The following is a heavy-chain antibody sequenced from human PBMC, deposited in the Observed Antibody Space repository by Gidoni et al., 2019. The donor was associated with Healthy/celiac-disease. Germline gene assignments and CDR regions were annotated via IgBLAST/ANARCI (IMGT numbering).Heavy chain of an antibody. J-gene: IGHJ4*02. Sequence: QLQLQESGPGLVKPSETLSLTCTVSGGSISSSSYYWGWIRQPPGKGLEWIGSIYYSGSTYYNPSLKSRVTISVDTSKNQFSLKLSSVTAADTAVYYCASGDSSGYLVDYRGQGTLVTVSS. D-gene: IGHD3-22*01. V-gene: IGHV4-39*01. CDR1: GGSISSSSYY. CDR3: ASGDSSGYLVDY. CDR2: IYYSGST.